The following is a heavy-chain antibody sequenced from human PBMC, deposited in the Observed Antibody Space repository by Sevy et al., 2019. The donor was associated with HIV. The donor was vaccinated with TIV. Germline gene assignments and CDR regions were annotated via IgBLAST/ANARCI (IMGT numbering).Heavy chain of an antibody. CDR2: ISAYNGNT. CDR1: GYTFTSYG. V-gene: IGHV1-18*01. Sequence: ASVKVSCKASGYTFTSYGISWVRQAPGQGLEWMGWISAYNGNTNYAQKLQGRVTMTTDTSTSTAYMELRSLRSDDTAVYDCARLLLGYCSSTSCYTEDFDYWGQGTLVTVSS. CDR3: ARLLLGYCSSTSCYTEDFDY. J-gene: IGHJ4*02. D-gene: IGHD2-2*02.